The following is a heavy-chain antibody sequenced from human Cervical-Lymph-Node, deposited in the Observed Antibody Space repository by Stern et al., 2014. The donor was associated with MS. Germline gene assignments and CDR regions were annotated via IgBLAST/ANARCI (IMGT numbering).Heavy chain of an antibody. CDR2: INPIFGTA. V-gene: IGHV1-69*01. CDR3: ARDPVSVTIFGVVINYYYYGMDV. D-gene: IGHD3-3*01. J-gene: IGHJ6*02. Sequence: QVQLMQSGADVKKPGSSVKVSCKASGGTFSNYAIRWVRQAPGQGLEWMGGINPIFGTANYAQKFQGRVTITADESTSTAYMELSSLRSEDTAVYYCARDPVSVTIFGVVINYYYYGMDVWGQGTTVTVSS. CDR1: GGTFSNYA.